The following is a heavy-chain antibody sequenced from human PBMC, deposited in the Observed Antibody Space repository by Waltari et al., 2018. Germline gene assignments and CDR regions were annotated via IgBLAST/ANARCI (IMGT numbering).Heavy chain of an antibody. Sequence: QMQLVQSGPEVKKPGTSVKVSCKASGFTFTSSAVQWVRQARGQRLEWIGWIVVGSGNTNYAQKFQERVTITRDRSTSTAYMELCSLRSEDTAVYYCAASYYYDSSGYYAGSDYWGQGTLVTVSS. CDR3: AASYYYDSSGYYAGSDY. V-gene: IGHV1-58*01. J-gene: IGHJ4*02. CDR1: GFTFTSSA. CDR2: IVVGSGNT. D-gene: IGHD3-22*01.